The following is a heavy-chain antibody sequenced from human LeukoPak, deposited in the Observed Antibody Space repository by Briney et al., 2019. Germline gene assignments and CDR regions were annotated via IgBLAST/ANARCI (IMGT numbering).Heavy chain of an antibody. Sequence: GASVKVSCKASGYTFTSYDINWVRQATGQGLEWMGWMNPNSGNTGYAQKFQGRVTITRDTSASTAYMELSSLRSEDMAVYYCARGTYSGYDYIGGIDSWGERNLVTVSS. V-gene: IGHV1-8*03. CDR3: ARGTYSGYDYIGGIDS. CDR1: GYTFTSYD. CDR2: MNPNSGNT. J-gene: IGHJ4*02. D-gene: IGHD5-12*01.